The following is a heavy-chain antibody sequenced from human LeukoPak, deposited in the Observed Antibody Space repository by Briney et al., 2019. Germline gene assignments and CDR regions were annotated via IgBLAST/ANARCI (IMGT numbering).Heavy chain of an antibody. V-gene: IGHV3-53*01. D-gene: IGHD6-19*01. CDR2: IYSGGST. J-gene: IGHJ4*02. CDR3: ARRYGSGWYDY. CDR1: GFTVSSNY. Sequence: GESLRLSCAASGFTVSSNYMSWVRQAPGKGLEWVSFIYSGGSTYSADSVKGRFTISRDNSKNTLYLRMNSLRAEDTAVYYCARRYGSGWYDYWGQGTLVTVSS.